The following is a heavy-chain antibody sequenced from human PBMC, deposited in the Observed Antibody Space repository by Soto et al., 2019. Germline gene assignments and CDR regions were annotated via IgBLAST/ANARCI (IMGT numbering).Heavy chain of an antibody. CDR2: INHSGST. CDR3: ARGELGVVMWFDP. V-gene: IGHV4-34*01. CDR1: GGSFSGYY. D-gene: IGHD3-3*01. Sequence: PSETLSLTCAVYGGSFSGYYWSWIRQPPGKGLEWIGEINHSGSTNYNPSLKSRVTISVDTSKNQFSLKLSSVTAADTAVYYCARGELGVVMWFDPWGQGTLVTVSS. J-gene: IGHJ5*02.